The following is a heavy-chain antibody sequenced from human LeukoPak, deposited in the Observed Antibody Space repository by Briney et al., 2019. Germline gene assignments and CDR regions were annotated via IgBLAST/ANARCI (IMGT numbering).Heavy chain of an antibody. V-gene: IGHV3-23*01. CDR3: AKDLGEMATIDAFDI. D-gene: IGHD5-24*01. J-gene: IGHJ3*02. CDR1: GFTFSSYG. Sequence: GGSLRLSCAASGFTFSSYGMSWVRQAPGKGLEWVSAISGSGGSTYYADSVKGRFTISRDNSKNTLYLQMNSLRAEDAAVYYCAKDLGEMATIDAFDIWGQGTMVTVSS. CDR2: ISGSGGST.